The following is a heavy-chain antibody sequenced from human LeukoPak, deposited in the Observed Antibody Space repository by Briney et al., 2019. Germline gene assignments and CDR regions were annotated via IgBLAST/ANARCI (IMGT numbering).Heavy chain of an antibody. CDR2: INHSGST. CDR3: ATGIAAAAAGDNWFDP. CDR1: GGSFSGYY. D-gene: IGHD6-13*01. Sequence: SETLSLTCAVYGGSFSGYYWSWIRQPPGRGLEWIGEINHSGSTNYNPSLKSRVTISVDTSKNQFSLRLSSVTAADTAVYYCATGIAAAAAGDNWFDPWGQGTLVTVSS. V-gene: IGHV4-34*01. J-gene: IGHJ5*02.